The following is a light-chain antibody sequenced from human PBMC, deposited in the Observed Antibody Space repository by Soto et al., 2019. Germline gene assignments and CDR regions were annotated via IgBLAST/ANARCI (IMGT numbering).Light chain of an antibody. J-gene: IGKJ1*01. CDR1: QSVSSF. Sequence: EIVLTQSPGTLSLSPGERATLSCRASQSVSSFLAWYQQRPGQAPSLLMYGASNRATSIPDRFSGSGSGTDFTLTISRLEPEDFALYYCHQYRTSPWTFGQGTKVDIK. CDR2: GAS. CDR3: HQYRTSPWT. V-gene: IGKV3-20*01.